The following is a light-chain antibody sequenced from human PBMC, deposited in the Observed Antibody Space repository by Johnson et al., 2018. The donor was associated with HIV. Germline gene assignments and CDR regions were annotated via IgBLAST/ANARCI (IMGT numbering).Light chain of an antibody. V-gene: IGLV1-51*01. CDR3: GTWGGV. CDR2: DXX. Sequence: QSVLTQPPSVSAAPGQKVTISCSGSSSNIGNNYVSWYQQLPGTAPKLLIXDXXTRPSGMPDRVAGSKSGTSATLGITGLQTGDEADYYCGTWGGVFGTGTKVTVL. J-gene: IGLJ1*01. CDR1: SSNIGNNY.